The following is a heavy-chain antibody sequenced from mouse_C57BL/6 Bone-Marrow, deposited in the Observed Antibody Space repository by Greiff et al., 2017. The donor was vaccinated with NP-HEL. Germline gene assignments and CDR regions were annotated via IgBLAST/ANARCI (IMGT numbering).Heavy chain of an antibody. V-gene: IGHV1-54*01. CDR2: INPGSGGT. CDR1: GYAFTNYL. Sequence: VQLQQSGAELVRPGTSVKVSCKASGYAFTNYLIEWVKQRPGQGLEWIGVINPGSGGTNYNEKFKGKATLTADKSSSTVYMQLSSLTSEDSAVYFCARPSNLDYWGQGTSVTVSS. CDR3: ARPSNLDY. J-gene: IGHJ4*01.